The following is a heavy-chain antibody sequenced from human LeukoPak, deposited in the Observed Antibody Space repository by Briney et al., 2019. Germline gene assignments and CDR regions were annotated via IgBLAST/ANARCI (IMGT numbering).Heavy chain of an antibody. CDR2: VYYRGST. CDR1: GGSISGYY. J-gene: IGHJ4*02. CDR3: ARHVRLGELSYSFDC. D-gene: IGHD3-16*02. Sequence: SETLSLTGSVSGGSISGYYWSWIRQPPSKGLEWIGYVYYRGSTNYNPSLKSRVTISADTSKNQFSLKLSSVTAADTAVYYCARHVRLGELSYSFDCWGQGTLVTVSS. V-gene: IGHV4-59*08.